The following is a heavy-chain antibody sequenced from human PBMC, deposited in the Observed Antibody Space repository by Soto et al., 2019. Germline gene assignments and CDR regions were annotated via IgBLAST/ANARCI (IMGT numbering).Heavy chain of an antibody. Sequence: SGTLSITCTVSGESISSGGYYWTWIRQHPGKGLEWIGYIYYSGSTYYNPSLKSRVTISVDTSKNQFSLKLSSVTAADTAVYYCARDSGSSSFDAFDIWGQGTMLTVSS. D-gene: IGHD6-6*01. CDR3: ARDSGSSSFDAFDI. J-gene: IGHJ3*02. V-gene: IGHV4-31*03. CDR1: GESISSGGYY. CDR2: IYYSGST.